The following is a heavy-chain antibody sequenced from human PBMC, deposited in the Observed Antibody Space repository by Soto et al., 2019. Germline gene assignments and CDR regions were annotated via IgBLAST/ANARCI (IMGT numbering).Heavy chain of an antibody. V-gene: IGHV3-13*01. CDR3: AKARLYYYYGMDV. Sequence: EVQLVESGGGLVQTGGSLRLSCEGSGFSFSSYDMHWVRQAAGKRLEWVAAIGADGDTYYSDSVKGRLTISRENTKNSLYLQMNSLRTGDTGVYHYAKARLYYYYGMDVWGQGTMVTVSS. J-gene: IGHJ6*02. CDR2: IGADGDT. CDR1: GFSFSSYD.